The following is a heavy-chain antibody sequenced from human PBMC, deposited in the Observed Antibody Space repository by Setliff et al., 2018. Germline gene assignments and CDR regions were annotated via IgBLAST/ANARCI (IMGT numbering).Heavy chain of an antibody. CDR3: ARGRNIAIRLLDS. CDR2: INHRGST. CDR1: GGTFSDYY. V-gene: IGHV4-34*01. J-gene: IGHJ4*02. D-gene: IGHD5-18*01. Sequence: PSETLSLTCAAYGGTFSDYYWTWIRQPPGKGLEWVGEINHRGSTNYNPSLKSRVTISVDTSKDQFSLNLRYVTAADTAVYYCARGRNIAIRLLDSWGQGNLVTVSS.